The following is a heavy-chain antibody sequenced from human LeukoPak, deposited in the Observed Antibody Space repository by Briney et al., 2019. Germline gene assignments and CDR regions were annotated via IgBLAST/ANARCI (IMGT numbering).Heavy chain of an antibody. D-gene: IGHD1-20*01. Sequence: PGGSLRLSCTASGFTFSDAWVTWVRQAPGKGLEWVGRIRSKTSGGTTDYAAPVNGRFTISRDDSKDTIFLQMNSLKTEDTAVYYCNTFNWSSPFDYWGQGTLVTVSS. CDR3: NTFNWSSPFDY. J-gene: IGHJ4*02. CDR1: GFTFSDAW. V-gene: IGHV3-15*01. CDR2: IRSKTSGGTT.